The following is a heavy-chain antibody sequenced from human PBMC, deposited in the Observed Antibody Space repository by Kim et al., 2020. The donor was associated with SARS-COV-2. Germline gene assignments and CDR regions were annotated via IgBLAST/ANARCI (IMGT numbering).Heavy chain of an antibody. Sequence: EYAASVKGRFTISRDDSKSIAYLQMNSLKTEDTAVYYCTRTSTVVNSDVWGQGTTVTVSS. CDR3: TRTSTVVNSDV. D-gene: IGHD4-17*01. V-gene: IGHV3-49*02. J-gene: IGHJ6*02.